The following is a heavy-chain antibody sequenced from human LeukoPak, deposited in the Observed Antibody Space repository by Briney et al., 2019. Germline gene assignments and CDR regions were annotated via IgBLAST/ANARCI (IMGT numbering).Heavy chain of an antibody. Sequence: ASVKVSCKASGYTFTGYYMHWVRQAPGQGLEWMGWISAYNGNTNYAQKLQGRVTMTTDTSTSTAYMELRSLRSDDTAVYYCAREGPGSYLAFDIWGQGTMVTVSS. CDR2: ISAYNGNT. CDR1: GYTFTGYY. D-gene: IGHD1-26*01. CDR3: AREGPGSYLAFDI. J-gene: IGHJ3*02. V-gene: IGHV1-18*04.